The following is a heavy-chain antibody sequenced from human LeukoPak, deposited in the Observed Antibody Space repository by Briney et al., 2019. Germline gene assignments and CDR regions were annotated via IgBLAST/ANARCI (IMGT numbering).Heavy chain of an antibody. V-gene: IGHV1-69*13. CDR3: ARAGTTVVTHGLDY. CDR2: IIPIFGTA. J-gene: IGHJ4*02. D-gene: IGHD4-23*01. Sequence: SVKVSCKASAGTFTSYAISWVRQAPGQGLEWMGGIIPIFGTANYAQKFQGRVTITADESTSTAYMELSSLRSEDTAVYYCARAGTTVVTHGLDYWGQGTLVTVSS. CDR1: AGTFTSYA.